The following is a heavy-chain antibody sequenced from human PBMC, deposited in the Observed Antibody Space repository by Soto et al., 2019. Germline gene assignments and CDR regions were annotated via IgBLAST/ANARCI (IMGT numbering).Heavy chain of an antibody. V-gene: IGHV1-69*02. CDR2: IIPIQNKA. CDR3: AKSLLFVDHAYMDV. CDR1: GGSFISYS. J-gene: IGHJ6*03. Sequence: QVQLVQSGAELKKPGSSVKVSCEASGGSFISYSFTWVRQAPGQGLEWMGRIIPIQNKANYALKCQDRVTITADRSTRTAYMELRSLRPEDTAVYYCAKSLLFVDHAYMDVWGKGTTVTFSS. D-gene: IGHD2-15*01.